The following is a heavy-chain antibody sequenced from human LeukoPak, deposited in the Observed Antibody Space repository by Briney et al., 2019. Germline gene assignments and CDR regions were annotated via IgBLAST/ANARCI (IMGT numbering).Heavy chain of an antibody. CDR3: ARTYYYGSGIHFDY. V-gene: IGHV1-2*02. Sequence: ASVKVSCKASGYTFTDCYMYWVRQAPGQGLEWMGWVNPNSGGTNYAQKFQGRVTMTRDTSMSTAYMELSRLRSDDTAVYFRARTYYYGSGIHFDYWAREPWSPSP. CDR1: GYTFTDCY. J-gene: IGHJ4*02. D-gene: IGHD3-10*01. CDR2: VNPNSGGT.